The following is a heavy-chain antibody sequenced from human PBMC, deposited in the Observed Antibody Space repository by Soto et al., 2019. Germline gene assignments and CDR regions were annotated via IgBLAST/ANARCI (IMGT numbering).Heavy chain of an antibody. D-gene: IGHD2-15*01. Sequence: EVPLVESGGGLVKPGGSMRLSCAASGFNFNSYTINWVRQAPGKRLEWLSSISSSGYIFSTDSVRGRFTISRDNAKNSVYLQIDSRIAEDTAVYFCARDCSVGIFYPGMDVWGQGTTVTFSS. CDR2: ISSSGYI. CDR1: GFNFNSYT. J-gene: IGHJ6*02. V-gene: IGHV3-21*01. CDR3: ARDCSVGIFYPGMDV.